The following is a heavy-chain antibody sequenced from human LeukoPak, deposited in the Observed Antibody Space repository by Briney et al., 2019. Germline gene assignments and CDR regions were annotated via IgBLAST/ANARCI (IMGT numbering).Heavy chain of an antibody. J-gene: IGHJ4*02. CDR2: TSFDGSEV. CDR1: GFTFSSYA. CDR3: ASGVDSSSWYGFDY. Sequence: GGSLRLSCAASGFTFSSYAMHWVRQAPGKGLEWVAVTSFDGSEVFFADSVRGRFIISRDNSKNTLYLQMNSLRAEDTAVYYCASGVDSSSWYGFDYWGQGTLVTVSS. V-gene: IGHV3-30-3*01. D-gene: IGHD6-13*01.